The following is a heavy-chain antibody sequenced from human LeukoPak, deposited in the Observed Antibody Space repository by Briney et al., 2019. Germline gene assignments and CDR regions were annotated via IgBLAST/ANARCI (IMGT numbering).Heavy chain of an antibody. V-gene: IGHV1-69*01. J-gene: IGHJ2*01. Sequence: SVKVSCKASGGAFSSYAMSWVRQAPGQGLEWMGGIIPIFGTANYAQKFQGRVTITADESTSTAYMELSSLRSEDTAVYYCARAFRDPGYFDLWGRGTLVTVSS. D-gene: IGHD3-10*01. CDR3: ARAFRDPGYFDL. CDR2: IIPIFGTA. CDR1: GGAFSSYA.